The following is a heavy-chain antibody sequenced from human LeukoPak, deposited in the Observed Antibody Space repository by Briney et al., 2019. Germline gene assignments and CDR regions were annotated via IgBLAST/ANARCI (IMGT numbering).Heavy chain of an antibody. V-gene: IGHV4-34*01. CDR3: AKVMTTVTTSDPSGMDV. CDR2: IYHSGST. J-gene: IGHJ6*02. Sequence: PSETLSLTCAVYGGSFSGYYWSWVRQPPGKGLEWIGEIYHSGSTNYNPSLKSRVTISVDKSKNQFSLKLSSVTAADTAVYYCAKVMTTVTTSDPSGMDVWGQGTTVTVSS. D-gene: IGHD4-17*01. CDR1: GGSFSGYY.